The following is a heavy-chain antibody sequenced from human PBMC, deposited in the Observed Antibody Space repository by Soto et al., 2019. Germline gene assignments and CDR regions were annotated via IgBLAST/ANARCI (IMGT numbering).Heavy chain of an antibody. Sequence: ASVKVSCKASGDTFTDFYIHWVRQAPGQGLEWMGTVNPSGGHTTYAQHFLGRVTMTRDTSTSTLYMELTSLTSDDTAIYYCARGGHVVVVTAALDYWGQGTLVTVSS. CDR1: GDTFTDFY. CDR2: VNPSGGHT. CDR3: ARGGHVVVVTAALDY. V-gene: IGHV1-46*01. D-gene: IGHD2-21*02. J-gene: IGHJ4*02.